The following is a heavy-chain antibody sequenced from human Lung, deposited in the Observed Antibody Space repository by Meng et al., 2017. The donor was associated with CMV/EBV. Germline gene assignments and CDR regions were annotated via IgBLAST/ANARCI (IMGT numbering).Heavy chain of an antibody. Sequence: QLVRSGSEVKKPWASVKVTCKASGYTLTNYGISWVRQAPGQGLEWMGCISAYNGNTKYAQKVQGRVTMTTDTSTNTAYMELRSLRSDDTAIYYCAREPGVEAAGTFFHWGQGTLVTVSS. CDR2: ISAYNGNT. J-gene: IGHJ4*02. CDR1: GYTLTNYG. CDR3: AREPGVEAAGTFFH. V-gene: IGHV1-18*01. D-gene: IGHD6-13*01.